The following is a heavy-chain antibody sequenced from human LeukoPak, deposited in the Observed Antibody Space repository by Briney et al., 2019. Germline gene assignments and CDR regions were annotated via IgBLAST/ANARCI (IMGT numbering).Heavy chain of an antibody. V-gene: IGHV3-11*04. CDR2: ISSSGSTI. CDR3: ERSVVAATETFDY. J-gene: IGHJ4*02. D-gene: IGHD2-15*01. CDR1: GFTFSYFY. Sequence: GGSLRLSCAASGFTFSYFYMTWIRQAPGKGLEWVSYISSSGSTIYYADSVKGRFTISRDNAKNSLYLQMNSLRAEDTAVYYCERSVVAATETFDYWGQGTLVTVSS.